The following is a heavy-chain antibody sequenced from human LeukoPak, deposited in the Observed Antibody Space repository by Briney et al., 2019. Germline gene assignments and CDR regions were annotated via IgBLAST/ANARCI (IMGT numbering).Heavy chain of an antibody. CDR3: ARDIGITMIVPSSGYMDV. D-gene: IGHD3-22*01. V-gene: IGHV1-2*02. CDR2: INPNSGGT. CDR1: GYTFTGYY. J-gene: IGHJ6*03. Sequence: ASVKVSCKASGYTFTGYYIHWVRQAPGQGLEWMGWINPNSGGTNYAQKFQGRVTMTRDTSISTAYMELSRLRSDDTAVYYCARDIGITMIVPSSGYMDVWGKGTTVTISS.